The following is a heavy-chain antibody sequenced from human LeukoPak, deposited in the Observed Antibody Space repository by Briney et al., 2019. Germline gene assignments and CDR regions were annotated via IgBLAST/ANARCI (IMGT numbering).Heavy chain of an antibody. Sequence: GGSLRLSCAASGFTFDDCGMHWVRQAPGKGLGWVSGISWNSGSKDYADSVKGRFTISRDNAKNSLYLHMDRLRTEDTAFYYCVKSSGNPPPSFDDWGQGTLVTVS. CDR2: ISWNSGSK. V-gene: IGHV3-9*01. D-gene: IGHD3-10*01. CDR1: GFTFDDCG. J-gene: IGHJ4*02. CDR3: VKSSGNPPPSFDD.